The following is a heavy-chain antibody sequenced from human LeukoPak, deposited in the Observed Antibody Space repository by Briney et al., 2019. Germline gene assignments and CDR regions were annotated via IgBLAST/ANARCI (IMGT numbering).Heavy chain of an antibody. CDR3: ARDPSSAFDI. J-gene: IGHJ3*02. V-gene: IGHV4-30-4*01. Sequence: SETLSLTCTVSGGSISSGDYYWSWIRQPPGKGLEWIGYIYYSGSTHYNPSLKSRVTISVDTSKNQFSLKLSSVTAADTAVYYCARDPSSAFDIWGQGTMVTVSS. CDR1: GGSISSGDYY. CDR2: IYYSGST.